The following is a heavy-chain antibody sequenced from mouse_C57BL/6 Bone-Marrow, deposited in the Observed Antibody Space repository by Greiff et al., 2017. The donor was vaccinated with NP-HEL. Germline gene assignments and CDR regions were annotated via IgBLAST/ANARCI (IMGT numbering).Heavy chain of an antibody. D-gene: IGHD3-3*01. V-gene: IGHV1-80*01. Sequence: VQLQQSGAELVKPGASVKISCKASGYAFSSYGMNWVEQRPGKGLEWIGQIYPGDGDTNYNGKFKGKATLTADKSSSTAYMQLSSLTSEDSAVYFCARRDFPFDYWGQGTTLTVSS. CDR3: ARRDFPFDY. CDR1: GYAFSSYG. J-gene: IGHJ2*01. CDR2: IYPGDGDT.